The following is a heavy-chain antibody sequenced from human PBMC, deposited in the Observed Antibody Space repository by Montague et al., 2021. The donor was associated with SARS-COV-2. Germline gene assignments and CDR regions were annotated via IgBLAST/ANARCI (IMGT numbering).Heavy chain of an antibody. CDR1: GFSLNASGVG. CDR3: AHSPIERGF. Sequence: PALVKPTQTLTLTCTFSGFSLNASGVGVGWIRHPPGKALEWLASIYWDDDKRYSPSLKTRLTITKDTSKSQVVLRMTNVDPVDTATYYCAHSPIERGFWGQGTLVTVSS. J-gene: IGHJ4*02. V-gene: IGHV2-5*02. CDR2: IYWDDDK. D-gene: IGHD5-24*01.